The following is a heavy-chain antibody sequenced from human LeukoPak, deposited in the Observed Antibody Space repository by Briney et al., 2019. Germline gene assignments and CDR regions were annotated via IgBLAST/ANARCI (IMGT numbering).Heavy chain of an antibody. J-gene: IGHJ2*01. V-gene: IGHV4-59*01. CDR3: ARCPVRGAGYWCFDL. D-gene: IGHD3-10*01. CDR2: MYYTGST. Sequence: YPSETLSLTCAASGGSISSYYWSWIRQPPGKGLEWVGFMYYTGSTNYKPSLKGRVTISLDMSKNQFSLKMSSVTAADTAMYYCARCPVRGAGYWCFDLWGRGTLVTVSS. CDR1: GGSISSYY.